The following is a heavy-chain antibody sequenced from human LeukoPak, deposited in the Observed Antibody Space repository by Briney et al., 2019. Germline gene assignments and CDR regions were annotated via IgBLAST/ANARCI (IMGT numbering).Heavy chain of an antibody. J-gene: IGHJ4*01. CDR1: GGSFSGYY. CDR2: INHSGST. V-gene: IGHV4-34*01. D-gene: IGHD4-17*01. Sequence: PSETLSLTCAVYGGSFSGYYWSWIRQPPGKGLEWIGEINHSGSTNYNPSLKSRVTISVDTSKNQFSLKLSSVTAADTAVYYCARRNGDYDGVLNFDYWGQGTLVTVSS. CDR3: ARRNGDYDGVLNFDY.